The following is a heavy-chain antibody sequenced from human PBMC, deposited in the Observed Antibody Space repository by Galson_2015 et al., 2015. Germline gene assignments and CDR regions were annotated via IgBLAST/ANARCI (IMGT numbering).Heavy chain of an antibody. CDR2: ISSSSTYT. D-gene: IGHD3-3*01. CDR3: ARSVAHRYDFWSGYSYYFDY. CDR1: GFTFSDYY. V-gene: IGHV3-11*06. Sequence: SLRLSCAASGFTFSDYYMSWIRQAPGKGLEWVSYISSSSTYTNYADSVKGRFTISRDNAKNSLYLQMNSPRAEDTAVYYCARSVAHRYDFWSGYSYYFDYWGQGILVTVSS. J-gene: IGHJ4*02.